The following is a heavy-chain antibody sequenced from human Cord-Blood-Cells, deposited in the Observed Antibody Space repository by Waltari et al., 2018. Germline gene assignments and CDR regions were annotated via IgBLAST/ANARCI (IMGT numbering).Heavy chain of an antibody. D-gene: IGHD3-10*01. J-gene: IGHJ4*02. V-gene: IGHV4-59*01. CDR2: IYYSGSN. Sequence: QVQLQESGPGLVKPSETLSLTCTVSGGSISSYYWSWIRQPPGKGLEWIGYIYYSGSNNHNPSLKSRVTISVDTSKNQFSLKLSSVTAADTAVYYCARGSDYYGSGSYYIYWGQGTLVTVSS. CDR1: GGSISSYY. CDR3: ARGSDYYGSGSYYIY.